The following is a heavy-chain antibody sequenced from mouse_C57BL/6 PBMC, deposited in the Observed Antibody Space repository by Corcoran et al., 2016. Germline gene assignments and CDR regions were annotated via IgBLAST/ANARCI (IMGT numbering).Heavy chain of an antibody. CDR2: IYPGSGNT. CDR3: ARGGLGNSFDY. D-gene: IGHD1-1*02. V-gene: IGHV1-76*01. J-gene: IGHJ2*01. Sequence: QVQLKQSGAELVRPGASVKLSCKASGYTFTDYYINWVKQRPGQGLEWIARIYPGSGNTHYNEKFKGKATLTAEKSSSTAYMQLSSLTSEDSAVYFCARGGLGNSFDYWGQGTTLTVSS. CDR1: GYTFTDYY.